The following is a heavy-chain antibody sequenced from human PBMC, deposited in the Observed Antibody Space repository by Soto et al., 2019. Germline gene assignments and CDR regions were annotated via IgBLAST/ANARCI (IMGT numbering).Heavy chain of an antibody. CDR2: ISAYNGNT. J-gene: IGHJ6*03. CDR3: ARDPTIRYYYYYMDV. V-gene: IGHV1-18*01. Sequence: QVQLVQSGAEVKKPGASVKVSCKASGYSFTSYGISWVRQAPGQGLEWMGWISAYNGNTNYAQKPQGRVTMTTDTSTSTAYMELRSLRSDDTAVYYCARDPTIRYYYYYMDVWGKGTTVTVSS. D-gene: IGHD3-3*02. CDR1: GYSFTSYG.